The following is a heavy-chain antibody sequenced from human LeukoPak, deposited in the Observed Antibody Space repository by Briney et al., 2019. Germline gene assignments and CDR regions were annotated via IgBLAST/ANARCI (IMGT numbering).Heavy chain of an antibody. CDR2: ICYSGIT. D-gene: IGHD5-24*01. Sequence: SETLSLTCTVSGASISSYYWSWLRQPPGKGLEWIGYICYSGITKYNPSLNSRVAISIDSSKNQISLTLSSVTAADTAIYYCAKSRDDYNCADSWGQGILVTVSS. J-gene: IGHJ4*02. V-gene: IGHV4-59*01. CDR3: AKSRDDYNCADS. CDR1: GASISSYY.